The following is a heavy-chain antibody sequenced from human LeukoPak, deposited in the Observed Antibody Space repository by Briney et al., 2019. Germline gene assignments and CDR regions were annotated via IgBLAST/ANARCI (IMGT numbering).Heavy chain of an antibody. CDR3: ATLVSTRYYFDY. CDR2: IYSSGST. CDR1: GGSISSGSYY. D-gene: IGHD5/OR15-5a*01. Sequence: SETLSLTCTVSGGSISSGSYYWSWIRQPAGKGLEWIGRIYSSGSTNYNPSLKSRVTISIDTSKNQFSLRLTSVTAADTAVYFCATLVSTRYYFDYWGQGTLVTVSS. V-gene: IGHV4-61*02. J-gene: IGHJ4*02.